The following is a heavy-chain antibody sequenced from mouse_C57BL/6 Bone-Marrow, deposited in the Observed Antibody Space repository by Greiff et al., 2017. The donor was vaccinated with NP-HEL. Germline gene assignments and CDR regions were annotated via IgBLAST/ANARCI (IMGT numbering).Heavy chain of an antibody. J-gene: IGHJ2*01. CDR3: AITLGDY. CDR1: GYAFSSSW. Sequence: QVQLQQSGPELVKPGASVKISCKASGYAFSSSWMNWVKQRPGTGLEWIGRIYPGDGDTNYNGKFKGKATLTADKSSSTAYMQLSSLTSEDSAVYFCAITLGDYWGQGTTLTVSS. CDR2: IYPGDGDT. V-gene: IGHV1-82*01. D-gene: IGHD1-3*01.